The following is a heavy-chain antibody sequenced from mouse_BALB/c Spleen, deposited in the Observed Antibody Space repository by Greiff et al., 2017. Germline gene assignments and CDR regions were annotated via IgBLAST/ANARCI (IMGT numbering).Heavy chain of an antibody. CDR3: ASPYYYGSSYGFAY. Sequence: VQGVESGPGLVAPSQSLSITCTVSGFSLTSYGVHWVRQPPGKGLEWLGVIWAGGSTNYNSALMSRLSISKDNSKSQVFLKMNSLQTDDTAMYYCASPYYYGSSYGFAYWGQGTLVTVSA. J-gene: IGHJ3*01. D-gene: IGHD1-1*01. V-gene: IGHV2-9*02. CDR1: GFSLTSYG. CDR2: IWAGGST.